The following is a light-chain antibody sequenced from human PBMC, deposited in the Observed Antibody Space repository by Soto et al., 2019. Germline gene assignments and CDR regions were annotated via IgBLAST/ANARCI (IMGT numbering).Light chain of an antibody. CDR3: QQYGSSPSFN. V-gene: IGKV3-20*01. J-gene: IGKJ3*01. CDR1: QSVSSSY. Sequence: EIVLTQSPGTLSLSPGERATLSCRASQSVSSSYLAWYQQKPGQAPTLLSYGASSRASGIPDRFSGSGSGTDVTLTISRLEREDFAVYYCQQYGSSPSFNFGPGTKVHSK. CDR2: GAS.